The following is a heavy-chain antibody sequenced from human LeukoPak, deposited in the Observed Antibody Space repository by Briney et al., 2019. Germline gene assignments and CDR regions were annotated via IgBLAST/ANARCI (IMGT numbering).Heavy chain of an antibody. V-gene: IGHV3-7*01. D-gene: IGHD2-15*01. J-gene: IGHJ6*03. Sequence: GGSLRLSCAASGFTVSSNYMSWVRQAPGTGLEWVANIKQDGSEIYYVDSVEGRFTISRDNAKNSLYLQMTSLRAEDTAVYYCARNQGWWNLGGYNYYMDVWDKGTTVTVSS. CDR2: IKQDGSEI. CDR1: GFTVSSNY. CDR3: ARNQGWWNLGGYNYYMDV.